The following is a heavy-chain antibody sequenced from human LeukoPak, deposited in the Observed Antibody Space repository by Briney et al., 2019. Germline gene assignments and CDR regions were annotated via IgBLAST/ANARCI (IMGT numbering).Heavy chain of an antibody. CDR2: ISAYNGNT. Sequence: ASVKVSCKASGYTFTSYGISWVRQAPGQGLEWMGWISAYNGNTNYAQKLQGRVTMTTDTSTSTAYMELRSLRSEDTAVYYCARVLSDYDFWSGSPAFDPWGQGTLVTVSS. CDR3: ARVLSDYDFWSGSPAFDP. CDR1: GYTFTSYG. J-gene: IGHJ5*02. D-gene: IGHD3-3*01. V-gene: IGHV1-18*01.